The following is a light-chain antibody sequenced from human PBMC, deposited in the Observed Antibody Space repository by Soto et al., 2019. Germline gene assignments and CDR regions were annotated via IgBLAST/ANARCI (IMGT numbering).Light chain of an antibody. CDR3: QPYNKWLPNT. J-gene: IGKJ4*01. CDR1: RSISDW. V-gene: IGKV1-5*01. CDR2: DAS. Sequence: SAASLFLYIGDTVTITCRARRSISDWLAWYQHKQGTAPELLIFDASTLKSAVSSRFSGSGSGTDFTLTLSRLEPEDFAIQYCQPYNKWLPNTFGERGKV.